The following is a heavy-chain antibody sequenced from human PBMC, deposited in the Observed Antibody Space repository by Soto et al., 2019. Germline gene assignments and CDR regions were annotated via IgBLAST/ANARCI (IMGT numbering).Heavy chain of an antibody. V-gene: IGHV1-46*01. J-gene: IGHJ4*02. CDR3: ARDLAAGDH. CDR1: GYTFTHYY. Sequence: QVQLVQSGAEVKKPGASVKLSCRTSGYTFTHYYIHWVRQAPGQGLEWLAIINPARGSTNYAQDFQGRVTLTMDTSTTTVYMERSGLRAEDTAIFYCARDLAAGDHWGQGTLVTVSS. CDR2: INPARGST. D-gene: IGHD6-13*01.